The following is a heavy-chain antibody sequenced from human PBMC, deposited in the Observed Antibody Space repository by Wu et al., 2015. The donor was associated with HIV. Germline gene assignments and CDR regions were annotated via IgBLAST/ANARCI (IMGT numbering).Heavy chain of an antibody. CDR1: GGTFSSYG. D-gene: IGHD3-22*01. CDR3: ATLWNYDSSAQGAFDI. V-gene: IGHV1-69*13. Sequence: QVQLVQSGAEVKKPGSSVRVSCKTSGGTFSSYGISWVRQAPGQGLEWMGRIVPLFGTANYAQKFQGRVTITADESTSTAYMELSSLRSEDTAVYYCATLWNYDSSAQGAFDIWGQGTMVTVSS. J-gene: IGHJ3*02. CDR2: IVPLFGTA.